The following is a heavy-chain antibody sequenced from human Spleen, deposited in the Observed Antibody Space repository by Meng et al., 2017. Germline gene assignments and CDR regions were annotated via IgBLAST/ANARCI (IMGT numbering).Heavy chain of an antibody. CDR1: GGSVSSGSYY. V-gene: IGHV4-61*01. CDR3: ARVPMYYYDRTFDY. Sequence: VPLQGSGPGLVRPSETLSLTCTVSGGSVSSGSYYWSWIRQPPGKGLEWIGYIYYSGSTNYNPSLKSRVTISVDTSKNQFSLKLSSVTAADTAVYYCARVPMYYYDRTFDYWGQGTLVTVSS. CDR2: IYYSGST. J-gene: IGHJ4*02. D-gene: IGHD3-22*01.